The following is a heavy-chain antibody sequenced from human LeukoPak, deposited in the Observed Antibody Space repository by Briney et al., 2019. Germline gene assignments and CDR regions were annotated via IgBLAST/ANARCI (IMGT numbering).Heavy chain of an antibody. CDR3: ARSVTRGFRYYFDY. CDR2: IYYSGST. Sequence: SETLSLTCTVSGGSISSSSYYWGWIRQPPGKGLEWIGSIYYSGSTYYNPSLKSRVTISVDKSKNQFSLKLSSVTAADTAVYYCARSVTRGFRYYFDYWGQGTLVTVSS. D-gene: IGHD5-12*01. CDR1: GGSISSSSYY. V-gene: IGHV4-39*07. J-gene: IGHJ4*02.